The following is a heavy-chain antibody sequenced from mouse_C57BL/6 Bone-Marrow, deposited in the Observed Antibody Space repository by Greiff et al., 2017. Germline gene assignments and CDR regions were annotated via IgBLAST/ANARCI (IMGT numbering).Heavy chain of an antibody. Sequence: EVKLVESGGGLVKPGGSLKLSCAASGFTFSSYAMSWVRQTPEKRLEWVATISDGGSYTYYPDTVKGRFTISRDNAKNNLYLQMSHLKSEDTAMYYCARDPRWLLLDYWGQGTTPTVSS. J-gene: IGHJ2*01. D-gene: IGHD2-3*01. CDR1: GFTFSSYA. V-gene: IGHV5-4*01. CDR2: ISDGGSYT. CDR3: ARDPRWLLLDY.